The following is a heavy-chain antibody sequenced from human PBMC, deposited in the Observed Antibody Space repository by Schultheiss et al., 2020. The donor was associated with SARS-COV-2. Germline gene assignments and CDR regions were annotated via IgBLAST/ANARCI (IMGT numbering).Heavy chain of an antibody. Sequence: SETLSLTCAVYGGSFSGYYWSWIRQPPGKGLEWIGEINHSGSTNYNPSLKSLVTISVDTSKNQFSLQLSSVTAADTAVYYCAKQVGAQGSWGQGTLVTVSS. CDR3: AKQVGAQGS. J-gene: IGHJ4*02. CDR1: GGSFSGYY. CDR2: INHSGST. D-gene: IGHD1-26*01. V-gene: IGHV4-34*01.